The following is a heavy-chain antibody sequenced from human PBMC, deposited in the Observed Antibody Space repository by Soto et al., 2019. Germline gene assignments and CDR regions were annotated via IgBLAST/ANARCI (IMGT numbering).Heavy chain of an antibody. J-gene: IGHJ4*02. D-gene: IGHD4-17*01. V-gene: IGHV4-59*08. CDR1: GGSISSYY. CDR2: IYYSGST. CDR3: PRRYGEYFDY. Sequence: ETLSLTCTVSGGSISSYYWSWIRQPPGKGLEWIGYIYYSGSTSYNPTLKSRVTISVDTSKSQFSLKLSSVTAADTDVYYCPRRYGEYFDYWGQGTLVTVSS.